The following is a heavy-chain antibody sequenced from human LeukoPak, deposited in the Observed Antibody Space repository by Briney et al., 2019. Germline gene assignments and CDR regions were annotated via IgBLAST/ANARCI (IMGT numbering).Heavy chain of an antibody. CDR2: IKHDGSEK. CDR1: GFIFTNYF. D-gene: IGHD1-26*01. V-gene: IGHV3-7*01. J-gene: IGHJ4*02. Sequence: PGGSLRLSCAASGFIFTNYFMSWVRQAPGKGLEWVASIKHDGSEKYYVDSVRGRFTISRDDSKNTLYLQMDSLRAEDTAVYYCARDSVGVPTDFDYWGQGTLVTVSS. CDR3: ARDSVGVPTDFDY.